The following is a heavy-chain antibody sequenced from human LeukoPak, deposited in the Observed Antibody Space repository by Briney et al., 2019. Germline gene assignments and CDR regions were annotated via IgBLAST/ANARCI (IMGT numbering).Heavy chain of an antibody. CDR2: STAYSGNT. J-gene: IGHJ4*02. D-gene: IGHD6-19*01. CDR3: ARLYSSGWIDYFDY. V-gene: IGHV1-18*01. CDR1: GYRLNTYG. Sequence: ASVKVSCKASGYRLNTYGITWVRQAPGQGLEWMGWSTAYSGNTYYGQKFQGRVTMTTDTSTNTAYMEVKSLTSDDTAVYYCARLYSSGWIDYFDYWGQGTLVTVSS.